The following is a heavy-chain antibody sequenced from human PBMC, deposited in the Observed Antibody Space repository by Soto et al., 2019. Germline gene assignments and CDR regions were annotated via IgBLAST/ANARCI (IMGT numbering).Heavy chain of an antibody. J-gene: IGHJ6*01. Sequence: PGESRRISCKFSGCSFTSCCSSFVRGMPGKVLEWMGRIDPSDSYTNYSPSFQGHVTISADKSISTAYLQWSSLKASDTAMYYCERYHWKYVSGMEVWGPGTTLNVSS. D-gene: IGHD1-7*01. V-gene: IGHV5-10-1*01. CDR2: IDPSDSYT. CDR1: GCSFTSCC. CDR3: ERYHWKYVSGMEV.